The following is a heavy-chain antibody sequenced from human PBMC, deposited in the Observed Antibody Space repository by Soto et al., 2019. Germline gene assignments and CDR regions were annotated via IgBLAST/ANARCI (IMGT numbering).Heavy chain of an antibody. D-gene: IGHD3-3*01. CDR1: GFTFSSYA. Sequence: QVQLVESGGGVVQPGRSLRLSCAASGFTFSSYAMHWVRQAPGKGLEWVAVISYDGSNKYYADSVKGRFTISRDNSKNTLYLQMNSLRAEDTAVYYCAMERTIFGVVIFGDYGMDVWGQGTTVTVSS. CDR3: AMERTIFGVVIFGDYGMDV. CDR2: ISYDGSNK. J-gene: IGHJ6*02. V-gene: IGHV3-30-3*01.